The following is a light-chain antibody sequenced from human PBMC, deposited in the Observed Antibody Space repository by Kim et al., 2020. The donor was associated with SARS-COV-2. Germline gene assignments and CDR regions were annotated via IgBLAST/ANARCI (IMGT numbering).Light chain of an antibody. CDR2: EGS. CDR3: CSYAGSSTNWV. CDR1: SSDVGSYNL. Sequence: QSALTQPASVSGSPGQSITISCTGTSSDVGSYNLVSWYQQHPGKAPKLMIYEGSKRPSGVSNRFSGSKSGNTASLTISGLQAEDEADYYCCSYAGSSTNWVFGGGTMLTVL. J-gene: IGLJ3*02. V-gene: IGLV2-23*01.